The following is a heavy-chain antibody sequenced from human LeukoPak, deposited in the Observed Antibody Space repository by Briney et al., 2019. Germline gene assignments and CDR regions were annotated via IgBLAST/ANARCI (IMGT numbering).Heavy chain of an antibody. CDR1: GDSISSGGYY. Sequence: PSQTLSLTCTVSGDSISSGGYYWSWIRQPPGKGLEWIGYIYHSGSAYYNPSLKSRVTTSVDTSKNQFSLKLSSVTAADTAVYYCASTYYYDSSGYHTPDFDYWGQGTLVTVSS. J-gene: IGHJ4*02. V-gene: IGHV4-30-2*01. CDR3: ASTYYYDSSGYHTPDFDY. D-gene: IGHD3-22*01. CDR2: IYHSGSA.